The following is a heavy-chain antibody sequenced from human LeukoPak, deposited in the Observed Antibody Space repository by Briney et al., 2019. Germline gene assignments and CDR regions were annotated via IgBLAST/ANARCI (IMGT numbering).Heavy chain of an antibody. Sequence: PGGSLRLSCAASGFALRSYTVTWVRQAPGKGLECVSSISSTSAYIYYAESVKGRFSISRDNVDNVVHLQMSSLTNEDTAVYYCARVAVAGPTGWFDSWGQGTLVTVSS. CDR2: ISSTSAYI. D-gene: IGHD6-19*01. CDR3: ARVAVAGPTGWFDS. J-gene: IGHJ5*01. V-gene: IGHV3-21*01. CDR1: GFALRSYT.